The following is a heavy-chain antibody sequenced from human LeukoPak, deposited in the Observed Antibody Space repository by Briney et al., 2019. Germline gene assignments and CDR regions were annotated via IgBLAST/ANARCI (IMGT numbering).Heavy chain of an antibody. J-gene: IGHJ3*02. V-gene: IGHV3-48*01. CDR1: GFTFSIYS. D-gene: IGHD5-18*01. Sequence: GGSLRLSCAASGFTFSIYSMNWVRQAPGKGLEWVSYISSSSSTIYYADSVKGRFTISRDNAKNSLYLQMNSLRAEDTAVYYCARDRDGYMDAFDIWGQGTMVTVSS. CDR2: ISSSSSTI. CDR3: ARDRDGYMDAFDI.